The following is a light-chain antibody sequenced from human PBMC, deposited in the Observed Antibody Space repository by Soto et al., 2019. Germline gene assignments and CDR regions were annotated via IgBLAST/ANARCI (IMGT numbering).Light chain of an antibody. CDR1: QSVSSSS. Sequence: EIEMTQSPGTLSLSPGERATLSCRASQSVSSSSLAWNQQKPAHAPRLLIYSTSTRATGIPDRVSASGSGTNFSRTISRLEPGELAVYYCKQYGSASISFGRGTRLEIK. V-gene: IGKV3-20*01. CDR3: KQYGSASIS. J-gene: IGKJ5*01. CDR2: STS.